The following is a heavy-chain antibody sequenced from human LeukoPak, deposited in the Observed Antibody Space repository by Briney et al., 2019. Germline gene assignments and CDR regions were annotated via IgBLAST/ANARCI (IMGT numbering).Heavy chain of an antibody. V-gene: IGHV3-7*01. CDR1: GFTFSSYW. CDR3: ARDPDYGDYVSYFDY. J-gene: IGHJ4*02. Sequence: PGGSLRLSCAASGFTFSSYWMSWVRQAPGKGLEWVANIKQDGSEKYYVDSVKGRFTISRDNAKNSLHLQMNSLRAEDTAVYYCARDPDYGDYVSYFDYWGQGTLVTVSS. CDR2: IKQDGSEK. D-gene: IGHD4-17*01.